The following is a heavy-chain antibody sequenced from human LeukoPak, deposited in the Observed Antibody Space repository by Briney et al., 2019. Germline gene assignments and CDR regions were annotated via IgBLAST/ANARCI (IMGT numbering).Heavy chain of an antibody. CDR3: ARGRDGYNFLNRGEYYYFDY. Sequence: PSETLSLTCTVSGGSISSDYWSWIRQPPGKGLEWIGYIYHSGSTNYNPSLKSRVTISVDTSKNQFSLKLSSVTAADTAVYYCARGRDGYNFLNRGEYYYFDYWGQGTLVTVSS. D-gene: IGHD5-24*01. J-gene: IGHJ4*02. CDR1: GGSISSDY. CDR2: IYHSGST. V-gene: IGHV4-59*08.